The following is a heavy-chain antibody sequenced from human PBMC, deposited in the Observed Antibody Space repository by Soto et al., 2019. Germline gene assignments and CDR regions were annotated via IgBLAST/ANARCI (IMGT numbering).Heavy chain of an antibody. Sequence: GGSLRLSCAASGFTVSSNYMSWVRQAPGQGLEWVSVIYSGGSTYYADSVKCRFTISRDNSKNTLYLQMNSLRAEDTAVYYCARAGRNYYGSPFDYWGQGTLVTVSS. D-gene: IGHD3-10*01. CDR1: GFTVSSNY. CDR2: IYSGGST. V-gene: IGHV3-53*01. CDR3: ARAGRNYYGSPFDY. J-gene: IGHJ4*02.